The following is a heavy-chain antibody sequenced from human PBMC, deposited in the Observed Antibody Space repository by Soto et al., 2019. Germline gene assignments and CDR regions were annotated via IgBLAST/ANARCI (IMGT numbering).Heavy chain of an antibody. CDR1: GYFFTSVG. CDR3: ATDLNWDNVFGFDS. D-gene: IGHD1-1*01. J-gene: IGHJ4*02. Sequence: QLVQSGDEVKKPGASVKVSCRASGYFFTSVGISWLRQVPGQGLEWMGWVSPNSEHTRTVQKFQDRVTLTADTARSTVHMELRSLRSADTAVYCCATDLNWDNVFGFDSWGQGTLVTVSS. CDR2: VSPNSEHT. V-gene: IGHV1-18*04.